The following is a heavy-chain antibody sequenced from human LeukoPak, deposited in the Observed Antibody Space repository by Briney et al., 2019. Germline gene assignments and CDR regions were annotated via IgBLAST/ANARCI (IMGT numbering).Heavy chain of an antibody. Sequence: ASVKVSCKASGYTFIGYYMYWVRQAPGQGLEWMGWINPNSGGTNYAQKFQGRVTMTRDTSISTAYMELSRLRSDDTAVKDCACEGEQQVVKSLYFWGQGALVTVSS. V-gene: IGHV1-2*02. D-gene: IGHD6-13*01. J-gene: IGHJ4*02. CDR1: GYTFIGYY. CDR3: ACEGEQQVVKSLYF. CDR2: INPNSGGT.